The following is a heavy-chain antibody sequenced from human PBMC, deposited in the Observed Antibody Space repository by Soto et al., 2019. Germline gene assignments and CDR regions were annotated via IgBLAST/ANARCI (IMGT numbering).Heavy chain of an antibody. Sequence: HPGWSLRLSCAASGFTCSSYSMNWFRQAPGKGLEWVSYISSSSSTIYYADSVKGRFTISRDNAKNSLYLQMNSLRGEDTAVYYCARDSAYYYDSSGYYQDWGQGTLVTVSS. J-gene: IGHJ4*02. CDR1: GFTCSSYS. CDR2: ISSSSSTI. CDR3: ARDSAYYYDSSGYYQD. V-gene: IGHV3-48*01. D-gene: IGHD3-22*01.